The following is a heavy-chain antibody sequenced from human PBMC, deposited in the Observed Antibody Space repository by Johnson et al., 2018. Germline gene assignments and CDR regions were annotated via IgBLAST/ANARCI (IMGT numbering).Heavy chain of an antibody. V-gene: IGHV4-59*01. CDR1: GGSISSDY. D-gene: IGHD1-26*01. CDR2: IYYSGST. J-gene: IGHJ1*01. CDR3: AREVGATLAEYFQH. Sequence: QVQLQESGPGLVKPSETLSLTCIVSGGSISSDYWSWIRPPPGKGLEWIGYIYYSGSTNYNPSLKSRVTISLTTSRKQFSLKLSSVTAADTAVYSCAREVGATLAEYFQHGGQGTLVTVSS.